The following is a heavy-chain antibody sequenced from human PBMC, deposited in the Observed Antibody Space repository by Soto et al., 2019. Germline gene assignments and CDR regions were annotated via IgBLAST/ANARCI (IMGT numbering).Heavy chain of an antibody. CDR1: GFSFSDYA. CDR3: AKGPDGSGYYHNWFDS. V-gene: IGHV3-23*01. CDR2: ISRTGDSA. D-gene: IGHD3-22*01. J-gene: IGHJ5*01. Sequence: EVHLLESGGALVQPGGSLTLSCAASGFSFSDYAMSWVRQAPGKGLEWVSSISRTGDSAYYAESVKGRFAISRDSSKNRLSLQMNSLRVEDTAVYYCAKGPDGSGYYHNWFDSWGQGTLITVSS.